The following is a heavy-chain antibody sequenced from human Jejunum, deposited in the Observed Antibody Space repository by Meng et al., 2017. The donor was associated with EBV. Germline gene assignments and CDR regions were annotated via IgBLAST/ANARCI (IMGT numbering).Heavy chain of an antibody. CDR3: ARGSGTTRHY. J-gene: IGHJ4*02. CDR1: GFTFSSYD. V-gene: IGHV3-13*01. CDR2: IGTAGDT. Sequence: VVCGGGLGQPVGSLRLSCAASGFTFSSYDMHWVRQATGKGLEWVSGIGTAGDTYYLGSVKGRFTISRENAKNSLYLQMNSLGVGDTAVYYCARGSGTTRHYWGQGTLVTVSS. D-gene: IGHD1-1*01.